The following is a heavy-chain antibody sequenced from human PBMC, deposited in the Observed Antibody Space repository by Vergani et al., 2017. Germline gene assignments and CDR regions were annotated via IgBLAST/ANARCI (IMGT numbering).Heavy chain of an antibody. J-gene: IGHJ4*02. CDR2: ISGSGGST. CDR1: GFTFSSYA. Sequence: EVQLLESGGGLVQPGGSLRLSCAASGFTFSSYAMSWVRQAPGKGLEWVSAISGSGGSTYYADSVKGRFTISRDNSKNTLYLQMNSLRAEDTAVYYCAKVREAYSSSSVYFDYWGQGTLVTVSS. V-gene: IGHV3-23*01. D-gene: IGHD6-6*01. CDR3: AKVREAYSSSSVYFDY.